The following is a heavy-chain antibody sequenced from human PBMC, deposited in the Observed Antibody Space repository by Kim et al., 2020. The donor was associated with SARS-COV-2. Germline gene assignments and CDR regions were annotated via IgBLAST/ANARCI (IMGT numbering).Heavy chain of an antibody. V-gene: IGHV3-30*18. CDR3: AKDGPWFGESPGAFDI. Sequence: GGSLRLSCAASGFTFSSYGMHWVRHAPGKGLEWVAVISYDGSNKYYADSVKVRFTISRDNSKNTLSLQMNSLRAEETAVYYCAKDGPWFGESPGAFDIWGQGTMVTVSS. CDR1: GFTFSSYG. D-gene: IGHD3-10*01. J-gene: IGHJ3*02. CDR2: ISYDGSNK.